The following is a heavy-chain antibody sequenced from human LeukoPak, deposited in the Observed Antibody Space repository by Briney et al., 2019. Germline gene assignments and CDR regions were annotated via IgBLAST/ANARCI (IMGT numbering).Heavy chain of an antibody. CDR2: IYTSGST. Sequence: SETLSLTCTVSGGSISSYYWSWIRQPAGKGLEWIGRIYTSGSTNYNPSLKSRVTMSVDTSKNQFSLKLSSVTAADTAVYYCARDKKRYGDGTYYFDYWGQGTLVTVSS. J-gene: IGHJ4*02. V-gene: IGHV4-4*07. CDR3: ARDKKRYGDGTYYFDY. D-gene: IGHD4-17*01. CDR1: GGSISSYY.